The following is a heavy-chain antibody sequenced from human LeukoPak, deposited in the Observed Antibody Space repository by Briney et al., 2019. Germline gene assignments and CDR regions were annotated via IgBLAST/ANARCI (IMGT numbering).Heavy chain of an antibody. D-gene: IGHD5-18*01. CDR3: ARGGPFIQIYAFDY. CDR1: GGSFSGYY. V-gene: IGHV4-34*01. J-gene: IGHJ4*02. Sequence: SETLSLTCAVYGGSFSGYYWSWIRQPPGKGLEWIGEINHSGSTNYNPSLKSRVTISVDTSKNQFSLKLSSVTAADTAVYYCARGGPFIQIYAFDYWGQGTLVTVSS. CDR2: INHSGST.